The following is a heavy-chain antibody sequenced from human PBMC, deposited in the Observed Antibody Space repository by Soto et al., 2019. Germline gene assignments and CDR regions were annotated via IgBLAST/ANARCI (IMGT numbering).Heavy chain of an antibody. CDR2: ISQSGNT. Sequence: SETLSLTCSIYSGSFSGYYWSWIRQPPGKGLEWIGEISQSGNTNYSPSLKSRVSISIDTSKKQFSLNLASVSAADTAVYYCARATKVSGSSQTRPDFWGQGTLVPVYS. CDR1: SGSFSGYY. V-gene: IGHV4-34*01. CDR3: ARATKVSGSSQTRPDF. D-gene: IGHD6-6*01. J-gene: IGHJ4*02.